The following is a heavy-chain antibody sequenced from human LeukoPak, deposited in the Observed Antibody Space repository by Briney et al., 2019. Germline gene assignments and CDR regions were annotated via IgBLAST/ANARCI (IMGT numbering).Heavy chain of an antibody. CDR1: GYTFTTFP. CDR2: INAGNANT. V-gene: IGHV1-3*01. D-gene: IGHD4-17*01. J-gene: IGHJ3*02. CDR3: ARDGIYGDCDI. Sequence: VASVKVSYKASGYTFTTFPMHWVRQAPGQRLEWMGWINAGNANTKYSQKFQGRVTITRDTSASTAYMELSSLRSEDTAVYYCARDGIYGDCDIWGQGTMVTVSS.